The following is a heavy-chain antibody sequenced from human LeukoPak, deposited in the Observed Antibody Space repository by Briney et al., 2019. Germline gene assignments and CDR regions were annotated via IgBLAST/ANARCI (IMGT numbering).Heavy chain of an antibody. CDR3: ARGCFYDRSPYCPFDY. V-gene: IGHV3-53*01. CDR2: IYSGGRT. J-gene: IGHJ4*02. D-gene: IGHD3-22*01. Sequence: GGSLRLSCAASGFIVSNNDMSWVRQAPGKGLEWVSLIYSGGRTYYADSVKGRFTISRDNSKNTLYLQMNSLRGEETAVYYCARGCFYDRSPYCPFDYWGQGTLVTVSS. CDR1: GFIVSNND.